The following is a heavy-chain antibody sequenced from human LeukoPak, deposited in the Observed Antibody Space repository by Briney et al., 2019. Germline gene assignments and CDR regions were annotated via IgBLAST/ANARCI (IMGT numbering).Heavy chain of an antibody. J-gene: IGHJ4*02. Sequence: SVKVSCKASGGTFSSYALSWVRPAPAQGLEWMGGIIPIFGTANYAQKFQGRVTITADKSTSTAYMERSSLRSEDTAVYYCAREVGGSGSYYISWGQGTLATVSS. CDR2: IIPIFGTA. CDR1: GGTFSSYA. V-gene: IGHV1-69*06. D-gene: IGHD3-10*01. CDR3: AREVGGSGSYYIS.